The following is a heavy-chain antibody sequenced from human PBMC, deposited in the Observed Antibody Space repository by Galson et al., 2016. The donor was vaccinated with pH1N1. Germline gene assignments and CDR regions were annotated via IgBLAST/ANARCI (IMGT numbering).Heavy chain of an antibody. V-gene: IGHV3-30*04. CDR3: ARDSEYSGHEGFH. CDR1: GFTFTSYA. CDR2: ILYDGTNG. Sequence: SLRLSCAASGFTFTSYAMHWVHQAPGKGLEWVAVILYDGTNGYYADSVKGRFTISRDKTQSTVYLQMNSLRTEDTAVYYCARDSEYSGHEGFHWAQGTLVIVSS. J-gene: IGHJ4*02. D-gene: IGHD5-12*01.